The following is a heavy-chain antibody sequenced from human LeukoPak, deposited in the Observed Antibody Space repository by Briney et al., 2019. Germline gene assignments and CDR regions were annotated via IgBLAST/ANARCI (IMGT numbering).Heavy chain of an antibody. J-gene: IGHJ3*02. Sequence: AAVKVFCKASGYSFTGYYIHWVRQAPGQGLEWMGGINPKSGGTNYAQKFQGGITMTRDTSITTTYMELSRLRSDDTAVYYCARVTYYDSSGYHGNAFDIWGQGTMVTVSS. CDR3: ARVTYYDSSGYHGNAFDI. CDR1: GYSFTGYY. CDR2: INPKSGGT. D-gene: IGHD3-22*01. V-gene: IGHV1-2*02.